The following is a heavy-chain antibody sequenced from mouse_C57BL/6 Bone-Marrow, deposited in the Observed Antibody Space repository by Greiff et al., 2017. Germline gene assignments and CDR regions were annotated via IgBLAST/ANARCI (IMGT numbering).Heavy chain of an antibody. Sequence: EVQRVESEGGLVQPGSSMKLSCTASGFTFSDYYMAWVRQVPEKGLDWVANINYDGSSTYYLDSLKSRFIISRDNEKNILYLQMSSLKSEDTATYYCARDTTGGNWYFDVWGTGTTVTVSS. D-gene: IGHD1-1*01. CDR1: GFTFSDYY. CDR3: ARDTTGGNWYFDV. V-gene: IGHV5-16*01. CDR2: INYDGSST. J-gene: IGHJ1*03.